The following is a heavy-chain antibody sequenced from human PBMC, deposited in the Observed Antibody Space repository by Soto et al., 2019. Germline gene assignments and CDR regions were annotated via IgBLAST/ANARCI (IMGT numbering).Heavy chain of an antibody. CDR3: ARAQVWGMHDY. V-gene: IGHV1-46*03. CDR2: INPSGATT. J-gene: IGHJ4*02. CDR1: GYTFTSYY. Sequence: QVQLVQSGAEVKKPGASVKISCKASGYTFTSYYIHWVRQAPGQGLEWMGVINPSGATTTFAQKFQGRVTMTRDTATSTVYMELASLTSDDTAVYHCARAQVWGMHDYWGQGTLVTVSS. D-gene: IGHD7-27*01.